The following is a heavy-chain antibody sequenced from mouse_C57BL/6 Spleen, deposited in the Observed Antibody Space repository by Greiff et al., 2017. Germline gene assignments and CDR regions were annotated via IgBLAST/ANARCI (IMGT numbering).Heavy chain of an antibody. D-gene: IGHD4-1*01. J-gene: IGHJ1*03. CDR1: GYTFTSYW. CDR2: IDPSDSYT. Sequence: QVQLQQPGAELVMPGASVKLSCKASGYTFTSYWMHWVKQRPGQGLEWIGEIDPSDSYTNYNQKFKGKSTLTVDKSSSTAYMKLSSLTSEDSAVYYCARSWDGWYFDVWGTGTTVTVSS. V-gene: IGHV1-69*01. CDR3: ARSWDGWYFDV.